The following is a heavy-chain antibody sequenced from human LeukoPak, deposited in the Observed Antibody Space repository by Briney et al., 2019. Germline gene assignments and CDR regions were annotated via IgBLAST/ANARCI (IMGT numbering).Heavy chain of an antibody. D-gene: IGHD5-18*01. J-gene: IGHJ4*02. CDR3: ARHGDTAMVTDFDY. CDR2: IYSGGST. Sequence: PGGSLRLSCAASGLTVSSNYMSWVRQAPGKGLEWVSVIYSGGSTYYADSVKGRFTISRDNSKNTLYLQMNSLRAEDTAVYYCARHGDTAMVTDFDYWGQGTLVTVSS. V-gene: IGHV3-66*04. CDR1: GLTVSSNY.